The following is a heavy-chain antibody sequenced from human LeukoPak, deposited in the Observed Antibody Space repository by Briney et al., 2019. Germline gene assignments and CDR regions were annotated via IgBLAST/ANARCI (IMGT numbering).Heavy chain of an antibody. V-gene: IGHV4-61*05. CDR2: IYYSGST. CDR3: ARATVAGGYYYYYYMDV. Sequence: PSETLSLTCTVSGGSISSSSYYWGWIRQPPGKGLEWIGYIYYSGSTNYNPSLKSRVTISVDTSKNQFSLKLSSVTAADTAVYYCARATVAGGYYYYYYMDVWGKGTTVTVSS. CDR1: GGSISSSSYY. D-gene: IGHD4-11*01. J-gene: IGHJ6*03.